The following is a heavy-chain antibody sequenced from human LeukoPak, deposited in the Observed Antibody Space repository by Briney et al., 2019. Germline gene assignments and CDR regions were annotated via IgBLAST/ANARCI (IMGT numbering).Heavy chain of an antibody. CDR1: GYTLTELS. D-gene: IGHD4-17*01. CDR2: FDPEDGET. Sequence: GASVKVSCKVSGYTLTELSMHWVRQAPGKGLEWMGGFDPEDGETIYAQKFQGRVPMTEDTSTDTAYMELSSLRSEDTAVYYCATDWGIHSPVTTGPLRYWGQGTLVTVSS. J-gene: IGHJ4*02. CDR3: ATDWGIHSPVTTGPLRY. V-gene: IGHV1-24*01.